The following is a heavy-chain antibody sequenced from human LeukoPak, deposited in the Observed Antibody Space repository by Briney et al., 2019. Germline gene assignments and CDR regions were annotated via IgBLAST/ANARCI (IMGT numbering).Heavy chain of an antibody. Sequence: GGSLRLSCAASGFTFSSYRMHWVRQAPGKGLVWVSRTNNDGSVTNYADSVKGRFTISRDNAKNTLYLQMNSLRAEDTAVYYCARDPSSFGGYFDYWGQGTLVSVSS. CDR1: GFTFSSYR. V-gene: IGHV3-74*01. J-gene: IGHJ4*02. CDR2: TNNDGSVT. D-gene: IGHD3-16*01. CDR3: ARDPSSFGGYFDY.